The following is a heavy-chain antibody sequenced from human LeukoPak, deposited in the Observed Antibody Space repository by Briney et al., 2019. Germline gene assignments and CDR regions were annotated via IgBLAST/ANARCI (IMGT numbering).Heavy chain of an antibody. Sequence: PGGSLRLSCAASGFTFSSNYMSWVRQAPGKGLEWVSVIYSGGSTYYADSVKGRFTISRDNSKNTLYLQMNSLRAEDTAVYYCASGPEWDAPFDYWGQGTLVTVSS. D-gene: IGHD1-26*01. J-gene: IGHJ4*02. CDR1: GFTFSSNY. CDR2: IYSGGST. V-gene: IGHV3-53*01. CDR3: ASGPEWDAPFDY.